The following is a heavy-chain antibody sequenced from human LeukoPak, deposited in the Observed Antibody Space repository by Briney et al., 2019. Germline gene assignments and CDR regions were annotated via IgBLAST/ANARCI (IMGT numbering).Heavy chain of an antibody. CDR1: GFTFSNAW. CDR3: AKVHWRVRFGESPGHFDY. D-gene: IGHD3-10*01. Sequence: GGSLRLSCAASGFTFSNAWMSWVRQAPGKGLEWVGRIKSKTDGGTTDYAAPVKGRFTISRDDSKNTLYLQMNSLRAEDTAVYYCAKVHWRVRFGESPGHFDYWGQGTLVTVSS. V-gene: IGHV3-15*01. CDR2: IKSKTDGGTT. J-gene: IGHJ4*02.